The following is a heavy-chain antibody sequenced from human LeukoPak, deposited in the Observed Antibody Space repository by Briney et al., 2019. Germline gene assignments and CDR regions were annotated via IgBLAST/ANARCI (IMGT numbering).Heavy chain of an antibody. J-gene: IGHJ6*03. V-gene: IGHV3-74*01. D-gene: IGHD6-6*01. Sequence: TGGSLRLSCAASGFTFSSYWMHWVRQAPGKGLVWVSRINSDGSSTSYADSVKGRFTISRDNAKNTLYLQMNSLRAEDTAVYYCARDSSSYYYYYYMDVWGKGTTVTVSS. CDR3: ARDSSSYYYYYYMDV. CDR1: GFTFSSYW. CDR2: INSDGSST.